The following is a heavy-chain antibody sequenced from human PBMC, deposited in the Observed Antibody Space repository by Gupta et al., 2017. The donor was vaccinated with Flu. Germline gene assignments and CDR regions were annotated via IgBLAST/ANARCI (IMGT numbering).Heavy chain of an antibody. V-gene: IGHV1-46*01. J-gene: IGHJ4*02. CDR2: INPNSGST. Sequence: RQAPGQGLGWMGMINPNSGSTTYAQRFQGRVTMTRDTSTRTVYIELSSLRSEDTAVYYCAPRGGLDISGLIDYWGQGTLVTVSS. D-gene: IGHD3-22*01. CDR3: APRGGLDISGLIDY.